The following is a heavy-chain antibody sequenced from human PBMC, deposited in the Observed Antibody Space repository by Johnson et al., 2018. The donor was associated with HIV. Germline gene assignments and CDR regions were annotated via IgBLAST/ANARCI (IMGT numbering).Heavy chain of an antibody. Sequence: QVQLVESGGGVVQPGRSLRLSCAASGFTFSSYAMHWVRQAPGKGLEWVAVISYDGSNKYYADSVKGRFTISRDNSKNTLYLQMNSLRNEDTAVYYCARPGPTVTDDGFDIWGQGTMVTVSS. V-gene: IGHV3-30-3*01. CDR3: ARPGPTVTDDGFDI. CDR2: ISYDGSNK. J-gene: IGHJ3*02. D-gene: IGHD4-17*01. CDR1: GFTFSSYA.